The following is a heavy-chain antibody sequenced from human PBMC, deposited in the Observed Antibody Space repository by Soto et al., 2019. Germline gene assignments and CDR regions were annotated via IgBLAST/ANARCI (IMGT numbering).Heavy chain of an antibody. CDR3: ARGIWVATTASYYFDY. J-gene: IGHJ4*02. D-gene: IGHD5-12*01. V-gene: IGHV1-18*01. CDR1: GYTFTKYG. CDR2: ISGYNGNT. Sequence: GASVKVSCTASGYTFTKYGISWVRQAPGQGLEWMGWISGYNGNTNYAQKFQDRFTITRDTSANTAYMDLRSLTSEDTAVYYCARGIWVATTASYYFDYWGQGTQVTVSS.